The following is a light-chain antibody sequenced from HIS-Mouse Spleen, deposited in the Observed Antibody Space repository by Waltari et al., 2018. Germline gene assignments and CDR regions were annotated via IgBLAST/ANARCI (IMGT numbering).Light chain of an antibody. CDR2: EVR. J-gene: IGLJ2*01. V-gene: IGLV2-14*01. Sequence: QSALTQPASVSGSPGQSITISCTGTTSDAGGYNYVSWYQQHPGKAPKLMIYEVRNRPSGVSNRFSGSKSGNTASLTISGLQAEDEADYYCSSYTSSSTVVFGGGTKLTVL. CDR3: SSYTSSSTVV. CDR1: TSDAGGYNY.